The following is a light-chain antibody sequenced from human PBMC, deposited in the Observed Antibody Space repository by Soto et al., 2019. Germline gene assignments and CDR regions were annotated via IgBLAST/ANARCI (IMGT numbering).Light chain of an antibody. Sequence: QSVLTQPASVSGSPGQSITISCTGTSSNVGSYKLVSWYQQHPGKAPKLMIFEVNKRPSGVSNRFSGSKSGNTASLTISGLKVEDEADYYCQSYDSSLSAPYVFGTGTKVTVL. CDR2: EVN. J-gene: IGLJ1*01. CDR1: SSNVGSYKL. V-gene: IGLV2-23*02. CDR3: QSYDSSLSAPYV.